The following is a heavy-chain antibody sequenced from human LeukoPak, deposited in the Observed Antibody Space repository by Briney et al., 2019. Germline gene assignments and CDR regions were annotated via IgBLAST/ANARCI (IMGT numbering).Heavy chain of an antibody. Sequence: PGRSQTLSCAASGFTFSTYAMHWVRQAPGKGLEWVAVISYDGRQKYYADSVKGRFTISRDNSKNTLFLQMNSLRDEDTAVYYCAKDCPILAWGQGTLVTVSS. CDR1: GFTFSTYA. CDR2: ISYDGRQK. V-gene: IGHV3-30*14. CDR3: AKDCPILA. J-gene: IGHJ5*02. D-gene: IGHD3-3*01.